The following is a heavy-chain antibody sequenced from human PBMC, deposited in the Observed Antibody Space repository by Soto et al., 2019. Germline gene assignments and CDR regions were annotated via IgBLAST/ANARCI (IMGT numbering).Heavy chain of an antibody. J-gene: IGHJ4*02. Sequence: VQLVQSGAEVKKPGSSVKVSCKASGGTFSSYAISRVRQAPGQGLEWMGGIIPTFGTANNAKKCKGRVTITADEASSTAYMELSSLRSADTVVYYWARGPANGYHFDCGQGTLVTVSS. V-gene: IGHV1-69*01. CDR3: ARGPANGYHFD. D-gene: IGHD5-12*01. CDR1: GGTFSSYA. CDR2: IIPTFGTA.